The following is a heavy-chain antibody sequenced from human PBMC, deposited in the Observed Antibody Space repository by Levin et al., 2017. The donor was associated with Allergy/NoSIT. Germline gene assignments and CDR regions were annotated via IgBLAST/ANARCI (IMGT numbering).Heavy chain of an antibody. CDR2: ISSSSSTI. Sequence: GESLKISCAASGFTFSSYSMNWVRQAPGKGLEWVSYISSSSSTIYYADSVKGRFTISRDNAKNSLYLQMNSLRAEDTAVYYCARDLSVGGYYDFWSGLFWGQGTLVTVSS. CDR1: GFTFSSYS. J-gene: IGHJ4*02. V-gene: IGHV3-48*01. D-gene: IGHD3-3*01. CDR3: ARDLSVGGYYDFWSGLF.